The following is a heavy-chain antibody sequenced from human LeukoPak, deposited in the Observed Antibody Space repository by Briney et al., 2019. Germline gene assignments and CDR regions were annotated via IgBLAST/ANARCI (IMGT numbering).Heavy chain of an antibody. D-gene: IGHD6-19*01. CDR3: ARGAIAVAGTGRDYFDY. J-gene: IGHJ4*02. Sequence: GGSLRLSCAASGFTFSSYAMSWVRQAPGKGLEWVSVISGSGDKTYYADSVKGRFTISRDNSKNTLYLQMNSLRAEDTAVYYCARGAIAVAGTGRDYFDYWGQGTLVTVSS. CDR1: GFTFSSYA. CDR2: ISGSGDKT. V-gene: IGHV3-23*01.